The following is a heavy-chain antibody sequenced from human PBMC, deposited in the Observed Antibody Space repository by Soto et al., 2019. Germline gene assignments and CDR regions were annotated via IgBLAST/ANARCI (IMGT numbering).Heavy chain of an antibody. V-gene: IGHV3-30-3*01. D-gene: IGHD2-21*02. J-gene: IGHJ4*02. Sequence: QVQLVESGGGVVQPGRSLRLSCAASGFTFSSYAMHWVRQAAGKGLEWVAVISYDGSNKYYADSVKGRFTISRDNSKNTLYLQMNSLRAEDTAVYYCARDGVTARNWGQGTLVTVTS. CDR3: ARDGVTARN. CDR1: GFTFSSYA. CDR2: ISYDGSNK.